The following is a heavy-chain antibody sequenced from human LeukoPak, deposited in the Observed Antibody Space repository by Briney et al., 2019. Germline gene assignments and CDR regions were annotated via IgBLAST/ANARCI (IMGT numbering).Heavy chain of an antibody. J-gene: IGHJ4*02. CDR3: ARSVGGVATVFDY. V-gene: IGHV4-39*01. D-gene: IGHD5-12*01. CDR1: GGSISSSSYY. CDR2: IYYSGST. Sequence: SETLSLTCTVSGGSISSSSYYWGWIRQPPGKGLEWIGSIYYSGSTYYNPSLKSRVTISVDTSKNQFSLKLSSVTAADTAVYYCARSVGGVATVFDYWGQGTLVTVSS.